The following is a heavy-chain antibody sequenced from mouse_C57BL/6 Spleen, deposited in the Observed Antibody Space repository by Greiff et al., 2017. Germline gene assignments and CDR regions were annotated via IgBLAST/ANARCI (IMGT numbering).Heavy chain of an antibody. CDR1: GYTFTSYG. CDR2: IYPRSGNT. V-gene: IGHV1-81*01. Sequence: VQLQQSGAELARPGASVKLSCKASGYTFTSYGISWVKQRTGQGLEWIGEIYPRSGNTYYNEKFKGKATLTADKSSSTAYMELRSLTSGDSAVYFCARVTTVEGYYYAMDYWGQGTSVTVSS. CDR3: ARVTTVEGYYYAMDY. J-gene: IGHJ4*01. D-gene: IGHD1-1*01.